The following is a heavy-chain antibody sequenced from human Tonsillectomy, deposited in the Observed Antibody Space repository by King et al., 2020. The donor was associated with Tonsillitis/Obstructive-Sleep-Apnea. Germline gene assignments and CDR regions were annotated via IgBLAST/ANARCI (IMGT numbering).Heavy chain of an antibody. CDR2: ISSSGSTI. J-gene: IGHJ4*02. V-gene: IGHV3-48*03. CDR1: GFTFSSYE. D-gene: IGHD1-7*01. CDR3: ARVITGTTLDY. Sequence: VQLVESGGGLVQPGGSLRLSCAASGFTFSSYEMNWVRQAPGKGLEWVSYISSSGSTIYYADSVKGRFNISRDNAKNSLYLQMNSLRAEDTAVYYCARVITGTTLDYWGQGTLVTVSS.